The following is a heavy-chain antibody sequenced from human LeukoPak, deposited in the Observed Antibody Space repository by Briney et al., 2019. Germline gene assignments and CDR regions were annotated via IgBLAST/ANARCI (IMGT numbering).Heavy chain of an antibody. D-gene: IGHD3-10*01. CDR1: GGSFSGYY. CDR3: ARESAARYYGSGLDAFDI. V-gene: IGHV4-34*01. Sequence: NPSETLSLTCAVYGGSFSGYYWSWIRQPPGKGLEWIGEINHSGSTNYNPSLMSRVTISVDTSKNQFSLKLSSVTAADTAVYYCARESAARYYGSGLDAFDIWGQGTMVTVSS. J-gene: IGHJ3*02. CDR2: INHSGST.